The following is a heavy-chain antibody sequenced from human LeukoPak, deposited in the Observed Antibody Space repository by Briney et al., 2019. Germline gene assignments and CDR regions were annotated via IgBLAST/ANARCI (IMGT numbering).Heavy chain of an antibody. CDR3: ARAPATGSSWYGGFDY. Sequence: GGSLRLSCAASGFTVSSNYMSWVRQAPGKGLEWVSVIYSGGSTYYADSVKGRFTISRDNSKNTLYLQMNSLRAEDTAVYYCARAPATGSSWYGGFDYWGQGTLVTVSS. CDR1: GFTVSSNY. V-gene: IGHV3-53*01. CDR2: IYSGGST. J-gene: IGHJ4*02. D-gene: IGHD6-13*01.